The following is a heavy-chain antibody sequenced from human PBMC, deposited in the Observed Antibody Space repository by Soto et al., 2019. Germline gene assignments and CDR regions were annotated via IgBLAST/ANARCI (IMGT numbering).Heavy chain of an antibody. CDR3: AREVRDYYYYYYMDV. D-gene: IGHD2-21*01. V-gene: IGHV4-39*01. CDR1: GGSISSSSYY. J-gene: IGHJ6*03. CDR2: IYYSGST. Sequence: QLQLQESGPGLVKPSETLSLTCTVSGGSISSSSYYWGWIRQPPGKGLEWIGSIYYSGSTYYNPSLKSRVTISVDTSKNQCSLKLSSVTAADTAVYYCAREVRDYYYYYYMDVWGKGTTVTVSS.